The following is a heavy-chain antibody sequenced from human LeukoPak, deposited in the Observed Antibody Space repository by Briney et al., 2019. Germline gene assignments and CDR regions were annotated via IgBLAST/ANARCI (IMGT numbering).Heavy chain of an antibody. CDR2: ISDSGSTA. CDR1: GFTFSNYA. V-gene: IGHV3-23*01. Sequence: GGSLRLSCGASGFTFSNYAMSWVRQAPGKGLEWVSGISDSGSTAFYADSVKGRFTSSRDNPKSTLYLQMNSLRAEDTAVYYCAKDIQTWPRFPDYWGQGTLSPSPQ. J-gene: IGHJ4*02. CDR3: AKDIQTWPRFPDY. D-gene: IGHD5-12*01.